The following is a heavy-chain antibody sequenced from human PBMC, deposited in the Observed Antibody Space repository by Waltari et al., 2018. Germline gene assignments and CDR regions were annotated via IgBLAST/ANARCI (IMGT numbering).Heavy chain of an antibody. Sequence: EVQLVESGGGLVQPGGSLRLSCAASGFTFSRYWMCWVRQAPGKGLGGVANIKQDGSEKYYVDSVKCRFTMSRDNATNAVYLQMDSLRVEDTGVYYCARDRGDMDVWGQGTTVTVAS. V-gene: IGHV3-7*01. J-gene: IGHJ6*02. CDR3: ARDRGDMDV. CDR2: IKQDGSEK. CDR1: GFTFSRYW.